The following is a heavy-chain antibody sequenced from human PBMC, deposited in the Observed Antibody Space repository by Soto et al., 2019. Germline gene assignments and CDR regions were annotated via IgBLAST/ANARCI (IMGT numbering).Heavy chain of an antibody. V-gene: IGHV1-2*02. CDR3: ASGLIRFLDWVPEYYYYAMDV. CDR2: INPNGGDT. J-gene: IGHJ6*02. D-gene: IGHD3-3*01. Sequence: QVQLVQSGAEVKKPGASVTVSCRASGHSFSAYYMHWVRQAPGQGLEWVGWINPNGGDTKYAQKFQGRVTIARDSSTKTVYMELTRLRSNDSAVYYCASGLIRFLDWVPEYYYYAMDVWGQVTTVTVS. CDR1: GHSFSAYY.